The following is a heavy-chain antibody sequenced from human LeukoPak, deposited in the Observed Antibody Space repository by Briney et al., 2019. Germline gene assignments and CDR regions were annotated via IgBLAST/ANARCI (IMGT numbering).Heavy chain of an antibody. D-gene: IGHD6-13*01. Sequence: PGGSLRLSCAASGFTFSGYGMHWVRQAPGKGLEWVAVISYDGSNKYYADSVKGRFTISRDNSKNTLYLQMNSLRAEDTAVYYCAKGIKDIAAAGLTDYYFDYWGQGTLVTVSS. CDR1: GFTFSGYG. CDR2: ISYDGSNK. V-gene: IGHV3-30*18. CDR3: AKGIKDIAAAGLTDYYFDY. J-gene: IGHJ4*02.